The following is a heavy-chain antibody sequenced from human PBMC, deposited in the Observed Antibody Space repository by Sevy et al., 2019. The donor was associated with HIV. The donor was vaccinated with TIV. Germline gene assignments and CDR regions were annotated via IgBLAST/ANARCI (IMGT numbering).Heavy chain of an antibody. D-gene: IGHD2-8*02. J-gene: IGHJ4*02. V-gene: IGHV3-49*03. Sequence: GGSLRLSCTASGFTFGDYAMSWFRQAPGKGLEWVGFIRSKTYRETTEYAASVKGRFTISRDDSKSIAYLQMNSLKTEDTSVYYCSRFFGTGGSPAAGYWGQGTLVTVSS. CDR1: GFTFGDYA. CDR2: IRSKTYRETT. CDR3: SRFFGTGGSPAAGY.